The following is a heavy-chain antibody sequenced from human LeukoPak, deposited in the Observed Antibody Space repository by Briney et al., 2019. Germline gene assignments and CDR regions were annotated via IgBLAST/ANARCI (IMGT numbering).Heavy chain of an antibody. CDR1: GFTVSSNY. V-gene: IGHV3-20*04. Sequence: GGSLRLSCAASGFTVSSNYMTWVRQAPGKGLEWVSGINWNGGSTGYADSVKGRFTISRDNAKNSLYLQMNSLRAEDTALYYCARDPGVVGVTGVFDYWGQGTLVTVSS. D-gene: IGHD2-21*02. CDR3: ARDPGVVGVTGVFDY. CDR2: INWNGGST. J-gene: IGHJ4*02.